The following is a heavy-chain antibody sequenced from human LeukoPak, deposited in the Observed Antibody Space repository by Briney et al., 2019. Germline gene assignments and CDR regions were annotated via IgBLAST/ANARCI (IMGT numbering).Heavy chain of an antibody. CDR2: IHYTGST. CDR1: GGSISPYF. CDR3: ARHYPNHRYDSSGYYYGGFDY. D-gene: IGHD3-22*01. J-gene: IGHJ4*02. V-gene: IGHV4-59*08. Sequence: SETLSLTCTVSGGSISPYFWSWIRPPPGKGLEWIGYIHYTGSTSYNPSLKSRVTISADTSKNQFSLKLRSVTAADTAVYYCARHYPNHRYDSSGYYYGGFDYWGQGTPVTVSS.